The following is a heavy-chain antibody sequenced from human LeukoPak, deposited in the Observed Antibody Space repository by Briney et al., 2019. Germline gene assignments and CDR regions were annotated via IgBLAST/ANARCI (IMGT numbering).Heavy chain of an antibody. D-gene: IGHD3-3*01. CDR1: GFTFSSYS. CDR2: IWYDGSKE. J-gene: IGHJ4*02. CDR3: ARQESAYYREF. Sequence: GGSLRLSCAASGFTFSSYSMNWVRQAPGKGLEWVAVIWYDGSKESYADSVKGRFTISRDDSKNTVYLQMNSLRAEDTAVYFCARQESAYYREFWGQGTLVTVSS. V-gene: IGHV3-33*08.